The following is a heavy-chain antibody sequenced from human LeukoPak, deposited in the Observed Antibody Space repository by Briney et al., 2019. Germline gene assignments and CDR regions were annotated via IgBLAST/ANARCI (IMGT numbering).Heavy chain of an antibody. CDR2: FTPTFGTT. D-gene: IGHD3-16*01. J-gene: IGHJ3*01. V-gene: IGHV1-69*15. CDR1: GGAFSDFA. Sequence: ASVKVSCKTSGGAFSDFAIYWMRQAPGHGLEWMGSFTPTFGTTNYAQKFEDRVTISLDGPTNTAYMEMSSLRSEDTAVYYCARASQTFGTKYNVFDVWGQGTMIIVSS. CDR3: ARASQTFGTKYNVFDV.